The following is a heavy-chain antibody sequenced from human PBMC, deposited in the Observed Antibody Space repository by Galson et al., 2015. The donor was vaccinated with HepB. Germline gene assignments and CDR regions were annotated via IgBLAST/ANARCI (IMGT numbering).Heavy chain of an antibody. V-gene: IGHV1-69*04. CDR1: GGTFSSYA. D-gene: IGHD1-26*01. Sequence: SVKVSCKASGGTFSSYAISWVRQAPGQGLEWMGRIIPILGIANYAQKFQGRVTITADKSTSTAYMELSSLRSEDTAVYYCACPRYSGSYYYFDYWGQGTLVTVSS. J-gene: IGHJ4*02. CDR3: ACPRYSGSYYYFDY. CDR2: IIPILGIA.